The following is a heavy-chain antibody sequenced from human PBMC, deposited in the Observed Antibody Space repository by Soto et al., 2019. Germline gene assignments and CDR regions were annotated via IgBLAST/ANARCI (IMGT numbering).Heavy chain of an antibody. CDR3: AREGSSPKLAPDY. CDR2: IKQDGSEK. CDR1: GFTFSSYW. Sequence: PGGSLRLSCAASGFTFSSYWMSWVRQAPGKGLEWVANIKQDGSEKYYVDSVKGRFTISRDNAKNSLYLQMNSLRAEDTAVYYCAREGSSPKLAPDYWGQGTLVTVSS. V-gene: IGHV3-7*05. J-gene: IGHJ4*02. D-gene: IGHD3-10*01.